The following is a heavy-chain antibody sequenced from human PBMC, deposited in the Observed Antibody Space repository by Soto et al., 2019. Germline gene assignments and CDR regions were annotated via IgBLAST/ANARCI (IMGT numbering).Heavy chain of an antibody. CDR1: GFTFDDYT. Sequence: GGSLRLSCAASGFTFDDYTMHWVRQAPGKGLEWVSLISWDGGSTYYADSVKGRFTISRDNSKNSLYLQMNSLRTEDTALYYCAKDIKRYGSGSYYTHSYYYYYYGMDVWGQGTTVTVSS. J-gene: IGHJ6*02. V-gene: IGHV3-43*01. CDR2: ISWDGGST. CDR3: AKDIKRYGSGSYYTHSYYYYYYGMDV. D-gene: IGHD3-10*01.